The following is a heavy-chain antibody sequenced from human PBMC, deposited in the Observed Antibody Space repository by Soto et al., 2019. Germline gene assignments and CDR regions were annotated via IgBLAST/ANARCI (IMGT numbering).Heavy chain of an antibody. J-gene: IGHJ6*02. CDR2: ISGSGGTT. CDR3: AKDPCYYDILTGYYNCPGFSGMDV. CDR1: GFNFTSYA. Sequence: GGSLRLSCAASGFNFTSYAMSWVRQAPGKGLEWVSGISDSAAGISGSGGTTFYADSVKGRFTISRDNDKNTLYLEMNSLRAEDTAVYYCAKDPCYYDILTGYYNCPGFSGMDVWGQGTTVTVSS. D-gene: IGHD3-9*01. V-gene: IGHV3-23*01.